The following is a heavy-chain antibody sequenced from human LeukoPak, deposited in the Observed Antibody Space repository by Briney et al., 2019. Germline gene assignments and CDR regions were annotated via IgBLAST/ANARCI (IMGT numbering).Heavy chain of an antibody. Sequence: PSETLSLTCSLSSGAISSYYWNWIRQPPGKGLEWIGYIYYTGFTNYNPSLRSRVTMSVDTSKNQFSLKLSSVTAADTALYYCAREHYYYDSDGPHRSRGAFDIWGQGTMATVSS. D-gene: IGHD3-22*01. CDR3: AREHYYYDSDGPHRSRGAFDI. CDR1: SGAISSYY. CDR2: IYYTGFT. J-gene: IGHJ3*02. V-gene: IGHV4-59*01.